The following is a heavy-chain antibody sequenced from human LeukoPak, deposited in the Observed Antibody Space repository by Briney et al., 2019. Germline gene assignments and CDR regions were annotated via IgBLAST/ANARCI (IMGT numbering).Heavy chain of an antibody. CDR2: IYHSGST. CDR3: AQVGDFWSGPPHYYMDV. V-gene: IGHV4-4*02. CDR1: GGSISSTNW. Sequence: PSGTLSLTCAVSGGSISSTNWWSWVRQPPGKGLEWIGEIYHSGSTNHNPSLKSRVTISVDKSKNQFSLKVNSVTAADTAVYYCAQVGDFWSGPPHYYMDVWGNGTTVTVSS. D-gene: IGHD3-3*01. J-gene: IGHJ6*03.